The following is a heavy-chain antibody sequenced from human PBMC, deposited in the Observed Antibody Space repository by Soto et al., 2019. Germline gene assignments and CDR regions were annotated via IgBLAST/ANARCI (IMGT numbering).Heavy chain of an antibody. J-gene: IGHJ4*02. CDR2: INHSGST. D-gene: IGHD1-26*01. Sequence: PSETLSLTCAFYGGSFSGYYWSWIRQPPGKGLEWIGEINHSGSTNYNPSLKSRVTISVDTSKNQFSLKLSSVTAADTAVYYCASDLVGATPHLDYWGQGTLVTVSS. V-gene: IGHV4-34*01. CDR3: ASDLVGATPHLDY. CDR1: GGSFSGYY.